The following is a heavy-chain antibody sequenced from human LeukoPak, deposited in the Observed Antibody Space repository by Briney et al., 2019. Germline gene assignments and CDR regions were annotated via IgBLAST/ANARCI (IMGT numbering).Heavy chain of an antibody. CDR2: IYSDGTT. CDR1: GFTVRNNY. Sequence: TGGSLRLSCAASGFTVRNNYMNWVRQAPGKGLEWVSLIYSDGTTDYADSVRGRFTISRDNFENTLYLQMNSLRAEDTAVYYCAKGTRSSTSCYGGYWGQGTLVTVSS. D-gene: IGHD2-2*01. J-gene: IGHJ4*02. V-gene: IGHV3-66*01. CDR3: AKGTRSSTSCYGGY.